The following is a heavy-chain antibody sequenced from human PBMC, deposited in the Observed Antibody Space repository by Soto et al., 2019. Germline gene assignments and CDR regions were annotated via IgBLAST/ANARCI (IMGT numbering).Heavy chain of an antibody. J-gene: IGHJ1*01. V-gene: IGHV3-53*01. D-gene: IGHD6-19*01. CDR2: IYSGGTT. CDR1: GFIVSSKY. CDR3: ARVGLVAGTPDYFQD. Sequence: VGSLRLSCAASGFIVSSKYMSWVRQAPGKGLEWVSLIYSGGTTYYADSVKGRFTISRDNSKNTLYLQMNSLRADDTAMYYCARVGLVAGTPDYFQDWGQGTLVTVSS.